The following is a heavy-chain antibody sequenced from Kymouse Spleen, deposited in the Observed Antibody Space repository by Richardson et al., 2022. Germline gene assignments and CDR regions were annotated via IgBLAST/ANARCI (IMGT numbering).Heavy chain of an antibody. V-gene: IGHV3-15*01. CDR1: GFTFSNAW. D-gene: IGHD3-3*01. J-gene: IGHJ6*02. CDR3: TTQLPHYDFWSGYPYYYYGMDV. Sequence: EVQLVESGGGLVKPGGSLRLSCAASGFTFSNAWMSWVRQAPGKGLEWVGRIKSKTDGGTTDYAAPVKGRFTISRDDSKNTLYLQMNSLKTEDTAVYYCTTQLPHYDFWSGYPYYYYGMDVWGQGTTVTVSS. CDR2: IKSKTDGGTT.